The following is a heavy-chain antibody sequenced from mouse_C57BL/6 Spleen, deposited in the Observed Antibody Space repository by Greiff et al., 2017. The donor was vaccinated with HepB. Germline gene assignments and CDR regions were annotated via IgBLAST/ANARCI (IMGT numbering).Heavy chain of an antibody. Sequence: EVQLVESGGGLVKPGGSLKLSCAASGFTFSDYGMHWVRQAPEKGLEWVAYISSGSSTIYYADTVKGRFTISRDNAKNTLFLQMTSLRSEDTAMYYCARGSDGYYVSYYYAMDYWGQGTSVTVSS. J-gene: IGHJ4*01. CDR2: ISSGSSTI. CDR3: ARGSDGYYVSYYYAMDY. D-gene: IGHD2-3*01. V-gene: IGHV5-17*01. CDR1: GFTFSDYG.